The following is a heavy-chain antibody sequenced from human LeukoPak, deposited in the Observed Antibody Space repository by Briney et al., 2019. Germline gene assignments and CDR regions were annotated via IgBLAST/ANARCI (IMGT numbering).Heavy chain of an antibody. CDR3: ARDVLWFGELLHTYYYYYYMDV. CDR1: GYTFTSYG. CDR2: ISAYNGNT. V-gene: IGHV1-18*01. J-gene: IGHJ6*03. Sequence: ASVKVSCKASGYTFTSYGISWVRQAPGQGLEWMGWISAYNGNTNYAQKLQGRVTMTTDTSTSTAYMELRSLRSDDTAVYYCARDVLWFGELLHTYYYYYYMDVWGKGTAVTVSS. D-gene: IGHD3-10*01.